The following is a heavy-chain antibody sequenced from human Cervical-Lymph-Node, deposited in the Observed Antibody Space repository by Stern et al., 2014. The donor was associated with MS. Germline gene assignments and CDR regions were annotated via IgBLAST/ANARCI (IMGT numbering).Heavy chain of an antibody. V-gene: IGHV3-21*01. Sequence: EVQLVESGGGLVKPGGSLRLSCAASGFSFSAYSMTWVRQAPGKGLEWVASINSRGSYTFTADLLKGRFTISRDNAKDSLYLQMQSLRAEDTAVYYCARDGDYENSWGSYRREYYFDYWGQGTPVTVSS. CDR3: ARDGDYENSWGSYRREYYFDY. CDR2: INSRGSYT. D-gene: IGHD3-16*02. J-gene: IGHJ4*02. CDR1: GFSFSAYS.